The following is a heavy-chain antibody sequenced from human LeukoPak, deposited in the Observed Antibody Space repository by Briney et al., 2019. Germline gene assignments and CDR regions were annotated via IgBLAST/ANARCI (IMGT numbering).Heavy chain of an antibody. J-gene: IGHJ4*02. CDR3: ARALRRFRGIIITPLYYFDY. V-gene: IGHV3-23*01. CDR1: GFTFSNYA. D-gene: IGHD3-10*01. CDR2: ISASGENT. Sequence: GGSLRLSCAATGFTFSNYAMSWVRQAPGKGLEWVSSISASGENTYYADSVKGRFTISRDNSKNTLYLQMNSLRAEDTAVYYCARALRRFRGIIITPLYYFDYWGQGTLVTVSS.